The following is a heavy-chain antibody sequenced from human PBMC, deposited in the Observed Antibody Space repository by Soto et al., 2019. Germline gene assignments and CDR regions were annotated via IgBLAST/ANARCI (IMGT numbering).Heavy chain of an antibody. V-gene: IGHV1-69*13. CDR1: GGTFSSYA. Sequence: SVKVSCKASGGTFSSYAISWVRQAPGQGLEWMGGIIPIFGTANYAQKFQGRVTITADESTSTAYMELSSLRSEDTAVYYCASAPYCSGGSCYDNYYYYYGMDVWGQGTTVTVSS. CDR3: ASAPYCSGGSCYDNYYYYYGMDV. CDR2: IIPIFGTA. J-gene: IGHJ6*02. D-gene: IGHD2-15*01.